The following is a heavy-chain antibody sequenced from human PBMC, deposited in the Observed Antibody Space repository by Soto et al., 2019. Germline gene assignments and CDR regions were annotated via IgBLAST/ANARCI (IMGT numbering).Heavy chain of an antibody. Sequence: QVQLVESGGGVVQPGRSLRLSCAASGFTFSSYAMHWVRQAPGKGLEWVAVISYDGSNKYYADSVKGRFTISRDNSKNTLYLQMNSLRAEDTAVYYCAGAYGDYVFHSDYWGQGTLVTVSS. V-gene: IGHV3-30-3*01. D-gene: IGHD4-17*01. J-gene: IGHJ4*02. CDR1: GFTFSSYA. CDR3: AGAYGDYVFHSDY. CDR2: ISYDGSNK.